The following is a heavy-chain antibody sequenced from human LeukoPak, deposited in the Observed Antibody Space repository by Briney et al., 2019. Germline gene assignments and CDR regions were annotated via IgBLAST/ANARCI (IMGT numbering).Heavy chain of an antibody. D-gene: IGHD3-3*01. CDR1: GFTFSSYA. J-gene: IGHJ4*02. V-gene: IGHV3-30-3*01. CDR2: IANDGSNP. CDR3: ASLWSGSYYFDY. Sequence: GGSLRLSCAASGFTFSSYAMHWVRQAPGKGLEWVAVIANDGSNPYYADSVKGRFTISRDNSKNSLYMQMNSLRPEDTAVYHCASLWSGSYYFDYWGQGTLVTVSA.